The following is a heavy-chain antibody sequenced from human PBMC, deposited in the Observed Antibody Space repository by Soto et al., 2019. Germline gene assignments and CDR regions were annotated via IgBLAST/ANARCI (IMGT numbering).Heavy chain of an antibody. V-gene: IGHV4-4*07. D-gene: IGHD1-1*01. CDR3: VRDGTKTLRDWFDP. Sequence: SETLSLTCPVSGASICGFYLSWIRKSAGKGLEWIGRIYATGTTDYNPSLKSRVMMSVDTSKKQFSLKLRSVTAADTAVYYCVRDGTKTLRDWFDPWGQG. CDR1: GASICGFY. J-gene: IGHJ5*02. CDR2: IYATGTT.